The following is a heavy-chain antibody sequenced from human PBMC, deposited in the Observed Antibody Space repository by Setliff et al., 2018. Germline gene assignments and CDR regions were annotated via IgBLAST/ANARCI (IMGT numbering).Heavy chain of an antibody. CDR1: GASISSGAYY. CDR2: IHTSGST. D-gene: IGHD3-10*01. V-gene: IGHV4-61*02. Sequence: SETLSLTCSVSGASISSGAYYWTWIRQPAGKGLEWMGRIHTSGSTNYNPSLKSRVTISLDTSKTHFSLKLTSVTAADTAVYYCAREGVGSGSYYWEVVRGMDVWGQGTTVTVSS. J-gene: IGHJ6*02. CDR3: AREGVGSGSYYWEVVRGMDV.